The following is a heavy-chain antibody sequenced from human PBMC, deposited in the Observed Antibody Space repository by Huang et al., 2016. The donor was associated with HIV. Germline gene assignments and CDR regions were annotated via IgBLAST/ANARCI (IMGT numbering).Heavy chain of an antibody. CDR1: GFEFSTHS. V-gene: IGHV3-48*01. D-gene: IGHD6-25*01. J-gene: IGHJ6*03. Sequence: HLVESGGGSVRPGESLKLSCVATGFEFSTHSFNWVRQAPGGFLEMISQGGYNDQKVSYANSGRVRFTISRDNARQSIYFQMRNLRPSDTAKYYCVRDTKYRSGFYNYYYMDVWGNGTAVTVSS. CDR3: VRDTKYRSGFYNYYYMDV. CDR2: GGYNDQKV.